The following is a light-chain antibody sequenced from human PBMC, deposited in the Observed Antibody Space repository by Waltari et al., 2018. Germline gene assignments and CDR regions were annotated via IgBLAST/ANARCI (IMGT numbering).Light chain of an antibody. CDR3: QAFGTAAWV. Sequence: SYELTQPPSVSVSPGQTASIPCSGDILGNKYASWYQQKPGQSPLLVVYQDTKRPSGIPERFSGSKSGNAATLTISGTQAMDEAAYYCQAFGTAAWVFGGGTKLTVL. CDR1: ILGNKY. V-gene: IGLV3-1*01. CDR2: QDT. J-gene: IGLJ3*02.